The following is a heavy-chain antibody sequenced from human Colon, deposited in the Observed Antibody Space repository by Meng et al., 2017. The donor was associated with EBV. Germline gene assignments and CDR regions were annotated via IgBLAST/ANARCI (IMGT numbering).Heavy chain of an antibody. CDR3: ARNRPRGVATGANWFDP. D-gene: IGHD5-12*01. CDR2: ISAYNGNT. CDR1: GYTFTSYA. J-gene: IGHJ5*02. V-gene: IGHV1-18*01. Sequence: QVQLVQSESELKEPGASVKVSCKASGYTFTSYAMNWVRQAPGQGLEWMGWISAYNGNTNYAQKLQGRVTMTTDTSTSTAYMELRSLRSDDTAVYYCARNRPRGVATGANWFDPWGQGTLVTVSS.